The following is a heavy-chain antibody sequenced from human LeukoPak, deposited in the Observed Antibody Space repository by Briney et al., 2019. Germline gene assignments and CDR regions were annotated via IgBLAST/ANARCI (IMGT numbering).Heavy chain of an antibody. CDR2: IYPGDSDT. CDR3: ARLFRDGYNSFSAYYYYYMDV. V-gene: IGHV5-51*01. Sequence: GESLKISCKGSGYSFTSYWICWVRQMPGKGLEWMGIIYPGDSDTRYSPSFQGQVTISADKSISTAYLQWSSLKASDTAMYYCARLFRDGYNSFSAYYYYYMDVWGKGTTVTVSS. CDR1: GYSFTSYW. J-gene: IGHJ6*03. D-gene: IGHD5-24*01.